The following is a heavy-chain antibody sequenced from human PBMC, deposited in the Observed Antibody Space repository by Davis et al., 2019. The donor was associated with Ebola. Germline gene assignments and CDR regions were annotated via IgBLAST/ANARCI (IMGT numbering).Heavy chain of an antibody. D-gene: IGHD5-12*01. Sequence: MPSETLSLTCTVSGYSISSGYYWGWIRQPPGKGLEWIGSIYETGNTYYNPSLKSRVTISEDTSKNQISLKLSSVTAADTAVYYCASTYSGYHDPPNWFDPWGLGTLVTVSS. J-gene: IGHJ5*02. CDR2: IYETGNT. CDR1: GYSISSGYY. V-gene: IGHV4-38-2*02. CDR3: ASTYSGYHDPPNWFDP.